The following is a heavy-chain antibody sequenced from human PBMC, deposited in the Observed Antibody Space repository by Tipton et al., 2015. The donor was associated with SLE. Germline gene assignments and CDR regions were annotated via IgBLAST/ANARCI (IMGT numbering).Heavy chain of an antibody. CDR3: ARDGGAGGYTRYCYYYVDV. CDR1: GFTLSKHG. V-gene: IGHV3-33*01. D-gene: IGHD5-12*01. Sequence: QVQLVQSGGGVVQPGRSLRLSCVASGFTLSKHGMHWVRQAPGKGLVWVAVIWYDGTSKYYADSVKGRFTISRDNSKNTLYLQMSSLRAEDTAVYYCARDGGAGGYTRYCYYYVDVWGKGTTVTVSS. CDR2: IWYDGTSK. J-gene: IGHJ6*03.